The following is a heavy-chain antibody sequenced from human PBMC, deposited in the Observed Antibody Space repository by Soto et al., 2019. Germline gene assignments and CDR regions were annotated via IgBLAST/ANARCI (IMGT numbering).Heavy chain of an antibody. V-gene: IGHV1-18*04. J-gene: IGHJ4*02. CDR3: AGAAVTGTAGLDF. Sequence: ASVKVSCKASGYTFTSYGISWVRQAPGQGLEWMGWISAYNGNTNYAQKLQGRVTMTTDTSTSTAYMELRSLRSDDTAVYYRAGAAVTGTAGLDFWGQGTQVTVSS. CDR2: ISAYNGNT. CDR1: GYTFTSYG. D-gene: IGHD6-19*01.